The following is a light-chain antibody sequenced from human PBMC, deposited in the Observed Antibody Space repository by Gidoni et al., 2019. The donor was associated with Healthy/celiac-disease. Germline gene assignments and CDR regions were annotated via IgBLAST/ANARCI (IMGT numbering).Light chain of an antibody. CDR3: QQSYSTPYT. CDR1: QSISSY. Sequence: DIQMTQSPSSLAASVGDRVTITCRASQSISSYLNWYQPKPGKAPKLLLYAASSLQSGVPSRFSGSGSGTDFTLTISSLQPEDFATYYCQQSYSTPYTFGQGTQLEIK. J-gene: IGKJ2*01. CDR2: AAS. V-gene: IGKV1-39*01.